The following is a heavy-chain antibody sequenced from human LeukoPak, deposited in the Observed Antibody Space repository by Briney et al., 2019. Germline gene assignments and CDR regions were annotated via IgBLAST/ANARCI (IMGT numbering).Heavy chain of an antibody. CDR2: IKQDGSKK. Sequence: GGSLRLSCAASGNYWMHWVRQAPGKGLEWVANIKQDGSKKSYVDSVKGRFTISRDNAKNSLYLQMNSLRAEDTAIYYCTRVGYIDEGIDYWGQGTLVTVSS. J-gene: IGHJ4*02. V-gene: IGHV3-7*04. CDR1: GNYW. CDR3: TRVGYIDEGIDY. D-gene: IGHD5-24*01.